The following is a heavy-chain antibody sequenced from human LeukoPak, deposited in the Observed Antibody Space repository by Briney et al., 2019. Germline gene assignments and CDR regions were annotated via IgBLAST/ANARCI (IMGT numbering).Heavy chain of an antibody. D-gene: IGHD5-18*01. Sequence: ASVKVSCKASGYTFTDYHLHWVRQAPGQGLEWMGWINPNSGGTNYAQKFQGRVTMTRDTSISTAYMELSRLRSDDTAVYYCARDTAMVTCWFDPWGQGTLVTVSS. CDR2: INPNSGGT. CDR3: ARDTAMVTCWFDP. V-gene: IGHV1-2*02. J-gene: IGHJ5*02. CDR1: GYTFTDYH.